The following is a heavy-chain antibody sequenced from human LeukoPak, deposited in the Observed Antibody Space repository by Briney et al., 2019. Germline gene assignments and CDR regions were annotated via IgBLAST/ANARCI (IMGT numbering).Heavy chain of an antibody. CDR2: IYYSGST. V-gene: IGHV4-39*01. CDR1: GGSISSSSYY. J-gene: IGHJ6*03. D-gene: IGHD6-19*01. CDR3: ARHPRSSGWQTYYYYYSYMDV. Sequence: PSETLSLTCTVSGGSISSSSYYWGWIRQPPGKGLEWIGSIYYSGSTYYNPSLKSRVTISVDTSKNQFSLKLSSVTAADTAVYYCARHPRSSGWQTYYYYYSYMDVWGKGTTVTISS.